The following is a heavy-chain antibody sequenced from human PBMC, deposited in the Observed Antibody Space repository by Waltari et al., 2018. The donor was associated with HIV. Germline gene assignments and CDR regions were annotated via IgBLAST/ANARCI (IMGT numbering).Heavy chain of an antibody. CDR2: INPDGSQK. D-gene: IGHD4-17*01. V-gene: IGHV3-7*01. CDR3: ARDLSTNFDLYGY. J-gene: IGHJ4*02. Sequence: EVQLVEAGGGLVQLGGSLRLSCTASGFTFNRYWMTWVRQAPGKGRSSLPHINPDGSQKYSVDATEGRITVSRDNANNSLFLHSNSLRAEDTAVYFCARDLSTNFDLYGYWGPGTLVTVSS. CDR1: GFTFNRYW.